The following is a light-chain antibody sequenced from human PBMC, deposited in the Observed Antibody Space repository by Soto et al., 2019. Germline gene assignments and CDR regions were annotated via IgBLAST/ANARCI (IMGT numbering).Light chain of an antibody. J-gene: IGLJ2*01. CDR1: SSDVGGYHH. V-gene: IGLV2-14*03. Sequence: QSALTQPASVSGSPGQSITISCTGTSSDVGGYHHVSWYQQHPGEAPKLMIYDVSSRPSGVSNRFSGSKAADTASLTISGLQAEDEADYYCSSFATTDTPMVFGGGTKVTVL. CDR3: SSFATTDTPMV. CDR2: DVS.